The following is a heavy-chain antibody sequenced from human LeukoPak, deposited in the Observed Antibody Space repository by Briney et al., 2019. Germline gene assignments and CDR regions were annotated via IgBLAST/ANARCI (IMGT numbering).Heavy chain of an antibody. J-gene: IGHJ4*02. CDR3: ARRGLGRPVY. Sequence: PSETLSLTCAVYGGSFSGYYWSWIRQPPGKGLEWIGEINHSGSTNYNPSLKSRVTISVDTSKNQFSLKLSSVTAADTAVYYCARRGLGRPVYWGQGTLVTVSS. D-gene: IGHD7-27*01. V-gene: IGHV4-34*01. CDR1: GGSFSGYY. CDR2: INHSGST.